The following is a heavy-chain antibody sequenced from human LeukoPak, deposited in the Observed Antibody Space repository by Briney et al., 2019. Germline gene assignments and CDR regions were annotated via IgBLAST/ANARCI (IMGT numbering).Heavy chain of an antibody. CDR2: IYPGDSDT. CDR1: GYSFTSYW. J-gene: IGHJ4*02. CDR3: ARLVVVTAIGEYYLDH. D-gene: IGHD2-21*02. Sequence: GESLKISCKGSGYSFTSYWIGWVRQMPGKGLEWMGIIYPGDSDTRYSPSFQGQVTISADKSISTAYLQWSSLKASDTAMYYCARLVVVTAIGEYYLDHWGQGTLVTVSS. V-gene: IGHV5-51*01.